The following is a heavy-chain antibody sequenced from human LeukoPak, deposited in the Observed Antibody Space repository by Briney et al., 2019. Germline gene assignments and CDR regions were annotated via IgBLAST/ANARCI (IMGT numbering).Heavy chain of an antibody. Sequence: PGGSLRLSCAASGFTFSSYAMGWVRQAPGKGLEWVSGISCRGGNTYYTDSVKGRFTISRDNSKTTLYLQMNSLSAEATALYYSAKGQRVVLLAAYYWGQGTLVTVSS. J-gene: IGHJ4*02. CDR1: GFTFSSYA. D-gene: IGHD2-15*01. CDR3: AKGQRVVLLAAYY. CDR2: ISCRGGNT. V-gene: IGHV3-23*01.